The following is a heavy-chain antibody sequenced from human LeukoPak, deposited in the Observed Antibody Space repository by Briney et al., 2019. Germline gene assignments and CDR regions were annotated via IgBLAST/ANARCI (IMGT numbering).Heavy chain of an antibody. CDR2: IYHSGST. CDR3: ARGDYDYVWGSYRLDY. J-gene: IGHJ4*02. V-gene: IGHV4-4*02. D-gene: IGHD3-16*02. Sequence: SETLSLTCAVSGGSISSSNWWSWVRQPPGKGLEWIGAIYHSGSTNYNPSLKSRVTISVDKSKNQFSLKLSSVTAADTAVYYCARGDYDYVWGSYRLDYWGQGTLVTVSS. CDR1: GGSISSSNW.